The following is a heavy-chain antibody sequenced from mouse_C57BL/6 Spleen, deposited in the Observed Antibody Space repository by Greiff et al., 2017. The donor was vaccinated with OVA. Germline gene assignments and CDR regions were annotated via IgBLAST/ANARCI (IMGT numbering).Heavy chain of an antibody. J-gene: IGHJ1*03. D-gene: IGHD2-1*01. V-gene: IGHV3-6*01. Sequence: EVQLQQSGPGLVKPSQSLSLTCSVTGYSITSGYYWNWIRQFPGNKLEWMGYISYDGSNNYNPSLKNRISITRDTSKNQFFLKLNSVTTEDTATYYSAREVDYGNYTSNWYFDVWGTGTTVTVSS. CDR1: GYSITSGYY. CDR3: AREVDYGNYTSNWYFDV. CDR2: ISYDGSN.